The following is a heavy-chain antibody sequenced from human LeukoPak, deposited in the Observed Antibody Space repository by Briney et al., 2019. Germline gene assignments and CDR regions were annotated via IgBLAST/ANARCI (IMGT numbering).Heavy chain of an antibody. CDR2: ISVSGNT. D-gene: IGHD1-1*01. Sequence: PGGSLRPSCAASGFTLSSYAMSWVRQAPGKGLEWVSAISVSGNTYHADSVKGRFTISRDSSKNTLYLQMNRLRAEDAAVYYCAKRLENFDYWGQGTLVTVSS. CDR3: AKRLENFDY. CDR1: GFTLSSYA. J-gene: IGHJ4*02. V-gene: IGHV3-23*01.